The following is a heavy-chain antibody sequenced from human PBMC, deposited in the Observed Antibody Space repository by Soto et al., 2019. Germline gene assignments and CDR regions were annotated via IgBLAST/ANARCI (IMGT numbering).Heavy chain of an antibody. CDR1: GFTVSSNY. CDR3: ARVHRDAFDI. V-gene: IGHV3-66*01. CDR2: IYSGGST. J-gene: IGHJ3*02. Sequence: GGSLRLSCAASGFTVSSNYMSWVRQAPGKGLEWVSVIYSGGSTYYADSVKGRFTISRDNSKKTLYLQMNSLRAEDTAVYYCARVHRDAFDIWGQGTMVTVSS.